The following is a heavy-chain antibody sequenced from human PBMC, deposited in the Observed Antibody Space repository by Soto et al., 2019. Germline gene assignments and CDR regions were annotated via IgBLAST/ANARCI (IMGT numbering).Heavy chain of an antibody. CDR1: GFTFSSYA. D-gene: IGHD4-17*01. CDR2: ISYDGSNK. J-gene: IGHJ6*04. CDR3: ARDKVRDYFYYSYGMDV. V-gene: IGHV3-30-3*01. Sequence: RRSLRLSCAASGFTFSSYAMHWVRQAPGKGLEWVAVISYDGSNKYYADSVKGRFTISRDNSKNTLYMQMNSLRGEDTAVYYCARDKVRDYFYYSYGMDVWGKGTTVTVSS.